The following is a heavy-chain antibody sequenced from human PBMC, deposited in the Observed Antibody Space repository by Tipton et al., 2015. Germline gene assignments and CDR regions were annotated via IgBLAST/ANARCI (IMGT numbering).Heavy chain of an antibody. Sequence: QVQLVQSGAEVRKPGSSVIVSCKASGGTFRDYGVNWVRQAPGQGLEWVGRFIPKFATASYPPRLQDRVTITADESTSTAYMELSSLRSEDTAVYYCARVELLWFGLPGADYYYGVDVWGQGTTVTVSS. CDR2: FIPKFATA. J-gene: IGHJ6*02. CDR1: GGTFRDYG. D-gene: IGHD3-10*01. V-gene: IGHV1-69*01. CDR3: ARVELLWFGLPGADYYYGVDV.